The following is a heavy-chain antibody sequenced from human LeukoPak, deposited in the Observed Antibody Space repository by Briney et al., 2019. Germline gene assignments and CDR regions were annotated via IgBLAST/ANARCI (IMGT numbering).Heavy chain of an antibody. Sequence: PGGSLRLSCSASGFTFSSYAMHWVRQAPGKGLEYVSAISSNGGNTYYADSVKGRFTISRHNSKNTLYLQMNSLRAEDTAVYYCARGGSYSSGWCVFDYWGQGTLVTVSS. V-gene: IGHV3-64*04. CDR3: ARGGSYSSGWCVFDY. CDR2: ISSNGGNT. D-gene: IGHD6-19*01. J-gene: IGHJ4*02. CDR1: GFTFSSYA.